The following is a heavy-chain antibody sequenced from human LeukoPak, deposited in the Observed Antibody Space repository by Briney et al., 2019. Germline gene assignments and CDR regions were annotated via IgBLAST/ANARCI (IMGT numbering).Heavy chain of an antibody. V-gene: IGHV3-30*18. CDR3: AKDADYYGDYYFDY. J-gene: IGHJ4*02. CDR1: GFTFSSYG. D-gene: IGHD4-17*01. Sequence: GGSLRLSCAASGFTFSSYGMHWVRQAPGKGLEWVAVISYDGSNKYYADSVKGRFTISRDNSKNTLYLQMNSLRAEDTAVYYCAKDADYYGDYYFDYWGQGTLVTVSS. CDR2: ISYDGSNK.